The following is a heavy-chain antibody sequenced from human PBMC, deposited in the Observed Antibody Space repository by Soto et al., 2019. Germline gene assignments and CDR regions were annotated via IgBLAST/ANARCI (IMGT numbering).Heavy chain of an antibody. CDR2: ISAYNGNT. J-gene: IGHJ6*02. V-gene: IGHV1-18*01. CDR3: XXEGPAPYYYYGMDV. Sequence: QVQLVQSGGEVKKPGASVKVSCKTSGYSFTTYGISWVRQAPGQGLEWMGWISAYNGNTNYAQKLQDRVTMTTDTSKSTAYMELRSLRSDDTAXXXXXXEGPAPYYYYGMDVWGQGSTVTVSS. CDR1: GYSFTTYG.